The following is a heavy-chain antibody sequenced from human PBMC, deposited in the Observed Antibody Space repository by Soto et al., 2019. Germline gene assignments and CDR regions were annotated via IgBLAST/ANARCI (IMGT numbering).Heavy chain of an antibody. CDR3: ARDSWDYYYDSRPRHDAFDI. V-gene: IGHV3-33*01. D-gene: IGHD3-22*01. CDR1: ECPFRSYG. CDR2: IWYDGSNK. Sequence: GGSMSRPCTAVECPFRSYGMHLVRKDPGKGLEWVAVIWYDGSNKYYADSVKGRFTISRDNSKNTLYLQMNSLRAEDTAVYYCARDSWDYYYDSRPRHDAFDIWGQGTMVTVS. J-gene: IGHJ3*02.